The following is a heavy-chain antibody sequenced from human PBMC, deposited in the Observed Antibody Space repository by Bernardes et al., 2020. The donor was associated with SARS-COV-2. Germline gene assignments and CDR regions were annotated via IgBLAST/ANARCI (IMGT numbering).Heavy chain of an antibody. CDR2: IKSDGGTT. CDR3: ARGASSGYRIDY. D-gene: IGHD6-25*01. J-gene: IGHJ4*02. V-gene: IGHV3-74*01. CDR1: GFTFSSYW. Sequence: GGSLRLSCAASGFTFSSYWMHWVRQVPGRGLVWLSRIKSDGGTTNYADPVKGRFTISRDNAKNTLWLQMNSLRDEDTAMYYCARGASSGYRIDYWGPGTLVTGSS.